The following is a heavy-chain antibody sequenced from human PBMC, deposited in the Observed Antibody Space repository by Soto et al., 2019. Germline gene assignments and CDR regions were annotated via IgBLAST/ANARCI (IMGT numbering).Heavy chain of an antibody. D-gene: IGHD3-22*01. J-gene: IGHJ5*02. CDR2: ISSSSSYI. CDR1: GFTFSSYS. CDR3: ARDPHDSSGYLQENWFDP. V-gene: IGHV3-21*01. Sequence: GGSLRLSCAASGFTFSSYSMNWVRQAPGKRLEWFSSISSSSSYIYYADSVKGRFTISRDNAKNSLYLQMNSLRAEDTAVYYCARDPHDSSGYLQENWFDPWGKGTLVTVSS.